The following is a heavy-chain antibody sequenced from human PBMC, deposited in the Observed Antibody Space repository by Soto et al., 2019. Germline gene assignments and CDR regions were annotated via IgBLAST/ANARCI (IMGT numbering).Heavy chain of an antibody. CDR1: GFTFSTYA. V-gene: IGHV3-23*01. D-gene: IGHD3-22*01. Sequence: GGSLRLSCAASGFTFSTYAMSWVRQAPGKGLEWVSAISGSGDSTYYADSVKGRFTISRDNSKNTLYLQMNSLRAEDTAVYYCAILNPYDSSGYPYWGQGTLVTVSS. CDR2: ISGSGDST. CDR3: AILNPYDSSGYPY. J-gene: IGHJ4*02.